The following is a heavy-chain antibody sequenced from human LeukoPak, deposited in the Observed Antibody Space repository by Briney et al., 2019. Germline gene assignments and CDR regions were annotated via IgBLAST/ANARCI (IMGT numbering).Heavy chain of an antibody. Sequence: ASVKVSCKASGYTFTGYYMLWVRQAPGQGLEWMGWINPNSGGTNYAQKFQGRVTMTRDTSISTAYMELSRLRSDDTAVYYCARDMASTTVTTAYYYGMDVWGQGTTVTVSS. D-gene: IGHD4-17*01. J-gene: IGHJ6*02. CDR1: GYTFTGYY. CDR2: INPNSGGT. CDR3: ARDMASTTVTTAYYYGMDV. V-gene: IGHV1-2*02.